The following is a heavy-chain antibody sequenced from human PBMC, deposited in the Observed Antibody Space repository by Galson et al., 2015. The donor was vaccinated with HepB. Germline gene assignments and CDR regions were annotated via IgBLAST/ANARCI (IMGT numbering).Heavy chain of an antibody. CDR1: GYTLTELS. J-gene: IGHJ4*02. V-gene: IGHV1-24*01. D-gene: IGHD3-22*01. CDR3: ATDSPYYYDSSGSRDDY. Sequence: SVKVSCKASGYTLTELSMHWVRQAPGKGLEWMGGFDPEDGETIYAQKFQGRVTMTEDTSTDTAYMELSSLRSEDTAVYYCATDSPYYYDSSGSRDDYWGQGTLVTVSS. CDR2: FDPEDGET.